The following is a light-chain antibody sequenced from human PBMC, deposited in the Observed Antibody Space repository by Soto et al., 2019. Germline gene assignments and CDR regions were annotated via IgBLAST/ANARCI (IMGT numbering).Light chain of an antibody. Sequence: EIVLTQSPDTLSLSPGDSATLSCRASQGVSSSYLAWYQQKPGRAPRLLIYGASNRATGIPDRFSGSGSGTDFTLTISSLEPEDFAVFYCQQYYDSITFGQGTRLEIE. CDR1: QGVSSSY. CDR3: QQYYDSIT. CDR2: GAS. J-gene: IGKJ5*01. V-gene: IGKV3-20*01.